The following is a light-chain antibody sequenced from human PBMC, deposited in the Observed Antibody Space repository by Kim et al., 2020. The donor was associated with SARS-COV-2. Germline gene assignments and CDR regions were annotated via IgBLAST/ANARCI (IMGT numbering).Light chain of an antibody. CDR1: NIGSKS. V-gene: IGLV3-21*04. J-gene: IGLJ3*02. CDR2: YDS. Sequence: ARGQTASITCGGNNIGSKSVHWYLQRPGQAPVLVISYDSDRPSGIPERFSGSNSGNTATLTISRVEAGDEADYYCQVWDSSSDHLVFGGGTQLTVL. CDR3: QVWDSSSDHLV.